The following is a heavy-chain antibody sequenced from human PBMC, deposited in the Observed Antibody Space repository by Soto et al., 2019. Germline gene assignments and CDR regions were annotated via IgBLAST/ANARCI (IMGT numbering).Heavy chain of an antibody. Sequence: QVQLVQSGAEVKKPGASVKVSCKASGYTFTSYCMHWVRQAPGQGLEWMGIINPSGGSTSYAQKFQGRVTMNRDTHTSKVYMELTSLRSEDTAVYDCARRRIAARTFDYWGQGTLVNVSS. CDR2: INPSGGST. D-gene: IGHD6-6*01. V-gene: IGHV1-46*01. CDR1: GYTFTSYC. J-gene: IGHJ4*02. CDR3: ARRRIAARTFDY.